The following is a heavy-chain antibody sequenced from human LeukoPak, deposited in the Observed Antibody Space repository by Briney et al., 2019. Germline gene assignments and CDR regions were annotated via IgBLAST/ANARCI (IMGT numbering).Heavy chain of an antibody. J-gene: IGHJ4*02. CDR1: GYTFTTFW. CDR2: IFPPDSNT. V-gene: IGHV5-51*01. D-gene: IGHD1-14*01. CDR3: VRIALYPEKFSFDY. Sequence: GESLKISCEASGYTFTTFWIGWVRQMPGKGLEWVGIIFPPDSNTKYSPSFQDLVTVSADKYINTAYLQWSSLKASDTAIYYCVRIALYPEKFSFDYWGQGTLVTVSS.